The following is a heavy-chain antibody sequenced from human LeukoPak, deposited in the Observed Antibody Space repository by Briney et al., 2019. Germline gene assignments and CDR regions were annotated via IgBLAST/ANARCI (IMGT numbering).Heavy chain of an antibody. CDR3: AKDAYYYGSGGGAFDI. CDR1: GFTFTNYA. V-gene: IGHV3-23*01. J-gene: IGHJ3*02. Sequence: GGSLRLSCAASGFTFTNYAMSWVRQAPGKGLEWVSGISGSGGSTYYAASVKGRFTISRDNSKNTLFLQMNSRRGEDTAVYYCAKDAYYYGSGGGAFDIWGQGTMVTVSS. CDR2: ISGSGGST. D-gene: IGHD3-10*01.